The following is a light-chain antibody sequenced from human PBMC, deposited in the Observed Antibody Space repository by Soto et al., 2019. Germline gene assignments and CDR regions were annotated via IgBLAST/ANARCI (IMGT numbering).Light chain of an antibody. CDR2: GAS. J-gene: IGKJ2*01. CDR3: QRYGSSYT. V-gene: IGKV3-20*01. Sequence: EIVLTQSPGTLSLSPGERATLSCRASQTVTNNYLAWYQQKPGQAPRLLIYGASTRATGIPGRFSGSGTGTDFTLTITRLEPEDFAVYYCQRYGSSYTFGQGTKLEIK. CDR1: QTVTNNY.